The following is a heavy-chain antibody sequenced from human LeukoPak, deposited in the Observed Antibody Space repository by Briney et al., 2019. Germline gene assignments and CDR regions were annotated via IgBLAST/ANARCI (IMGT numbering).Heavy chain of an antibody. CDR1: GFTFNDYS. CDR3: VRDYYGSGTYQGNYYYGMDV. J-gene: IGHJ6*02. Sequence: GGSLRLSCAASGFTFNDYSMNWVRQTPGKGLEWVSGISGSGDDTYYTDSVKGRFTISRDNSNNTMYLQMNNLRSEDTAVYFCVRDYYGSGTYQGNYYYGMDVWGHGTTVTVSS. V-gene: IGHV3-23*01. CDR2: ISGSGDDT. D-gene: IGHD3-10*01.